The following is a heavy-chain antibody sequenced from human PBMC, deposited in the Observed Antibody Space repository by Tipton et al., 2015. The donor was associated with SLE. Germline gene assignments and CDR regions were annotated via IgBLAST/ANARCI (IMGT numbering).Heavy chain of an antibody. D-gene: IGHD3-3*01. CDR3: ARESYDSWSGYYRGYYFYMDV. CDR1: GDSISSDYY. J-gene: IGHJ6*03. CDR2: IHHRGRT. V-gene: IGHV4-38-2*02. Sequence: TLSLTCTVSGDSISSDYYWGWIRQPPGKGLEWIGSIHHRGRTYYGPPLKRRVTIPVDTPKNQFSLNLSSVTAADTAVYYCARESYDSWSGYYRGYYFYMDVWDKGSTVTVSS.